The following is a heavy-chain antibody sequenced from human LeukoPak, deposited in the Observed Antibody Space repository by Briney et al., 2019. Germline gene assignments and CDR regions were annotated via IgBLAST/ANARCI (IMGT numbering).Heavy chain of an antibody. CDR3: ARGGDYKNDY. Sequence: GGSLRLSCAASGFTFSSYAMHWVRQAPGKGLEWVAVISYDGSNKYYADSVKGRFTISRDNAKNTLYLQMNNLRAEDTAVYYCARGGDYKNDYWGQGTLVTVSS. D-gene: IGHD4-17*01. V-gene: IGHV3-30-3*01. J-gene: IGHJ4*02. CDR2: ISYDGSNK. CDR1: GFTFSSYA.